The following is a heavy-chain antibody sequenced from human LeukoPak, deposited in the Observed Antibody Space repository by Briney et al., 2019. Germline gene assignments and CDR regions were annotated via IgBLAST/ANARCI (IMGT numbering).Heavy chain of an antibody. V-gene: IGHV3-23*01. CDR1: GFTFSSYA. J-gene: IGHJ4*02. CDR2: ISGSGGST. D-gene: IGHD6-6*01. Sequence: GGSPRLSCASSGFTFSSYAMSWVRQAPGKGLEWVSAISGSGGSTYYADSVKGRFTISRDNSKNTLYLQMNSLRAEDTAVYYCAKVGSIAADFDYWGQGTLVTVSS. CDR3: AKVGSIAADFDY.